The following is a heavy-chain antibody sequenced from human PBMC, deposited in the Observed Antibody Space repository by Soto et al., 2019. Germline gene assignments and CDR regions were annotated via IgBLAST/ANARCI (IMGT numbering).Heavy chain of an antibody. D-gene: IGHD5-18*01. V-gene: IGHV3-53*01. CDR1: GFLVNSAY. CDR2: INSDGST. CDR3: ARSGYSFAWGY. Sequence: EVQLVESGGGLIPPGGSLRLSCAASGFLVNSAYMTWVRQAPGKGLEWLSMINSDGSTLYAESVKGRFTISRDNSKNRLELQMNSLRAGDKAMYYCARSGYSFAWGYWGQGTLVIVTS. J-gene: IGHJ4*02.